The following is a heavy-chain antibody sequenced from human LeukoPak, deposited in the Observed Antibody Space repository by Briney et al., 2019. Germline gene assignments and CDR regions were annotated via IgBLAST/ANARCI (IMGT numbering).Heavy chain of an antibody. Sequence: PGGSLRLSCTGSGFTFGGYWMHWVRQAPGKGLVWVSRINSDGSDMSYADSVKGRFTISRDNAKNTVYLQMNSLRAEDTAVYYCARDSRWYNGRYYDEGIDYWGQGTLVTVSS. CDR3: ARDSRWYNGRYYDEGIDY. J-gene: IGHJ4*02. V-gene: IGHV3-74*01. CDR2: INSDGSDM. D-gene: IGHD1-26*01. CDR1: GFTFGGYW.